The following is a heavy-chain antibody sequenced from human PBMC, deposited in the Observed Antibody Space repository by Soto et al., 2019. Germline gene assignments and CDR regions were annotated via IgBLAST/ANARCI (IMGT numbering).Heavy chain of an antibody. V-gene: IGHV3-30*18. CDR1: GFTFSSYG. Sequence: GGSLRLSCAASGFTFSSYGMHWVRQAPGKGLEWVAVISDDGSNKYYADSLKGRFTISRDNSKNTLYLQMNSLRAEDTAVYYCAKEWVYDTSGWSFDYWGQGTLVTVSS. J-gene: IGHJ4*02. D-gene: IGHD3-22*01. CDR3: AKEWVYDTSGWSFDY. CDR2: ISDDGSNK.